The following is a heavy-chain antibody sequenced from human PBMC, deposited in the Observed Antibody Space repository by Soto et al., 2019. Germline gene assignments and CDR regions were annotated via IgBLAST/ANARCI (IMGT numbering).Heavy chain of an antibody. CDR3: ATDDYGIFPY. CDR2: IDPRRGGT. D-gene: IGHD3-10*01. J-gene: IGHJ4*02. Sequence: HVQLVQSGTEVKKPGASVRVSCMVSGYPFTTYYIHWVRQAPGQGLEWMGWIDPRRGGTVYEQKFQGRVTRTRDTSISTVDMDLSGMTADDTALYYGATDDYGIFPYWGQGSLVTVSS. V-gene: IGHV1-2*02. CDR1: GYPFTTYY.